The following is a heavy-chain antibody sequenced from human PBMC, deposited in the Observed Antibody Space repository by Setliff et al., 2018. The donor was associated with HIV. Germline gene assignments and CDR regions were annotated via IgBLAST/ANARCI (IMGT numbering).Heavy chain of an antibody. V-gene: IGHV3-20*04. CDR3: ARGGVEQPYYYYMDV. J-gene: IGHJ6*03. CDR2: ISWNGGST. CDR1: GFTFDDYG. D-gene: IGHD6-13*01. Sequence: GESLKISCAASGFTFDDYGMSWVRQAPGKGLEWVSGISWNGGSTGYADSVKGRFTISRDNAKNSLYLQMNSLRAEDTALYYCARGGVEQPYYYYMDVWGKGTTVTVSS.